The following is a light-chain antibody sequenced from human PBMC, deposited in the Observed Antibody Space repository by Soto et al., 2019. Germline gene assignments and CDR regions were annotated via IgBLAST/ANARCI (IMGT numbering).Light chain of an antibody. J-gene: IGLJ1*01. CDR2: DVS. V-gene: IGLV2-11*01. CDR1: SSDVGGYNY. Sequence: QSALTQPRSVSGSPGQSVTISCTGTSSDVGGYNYVSWYQQHPGKAPKLIMYDVSKRPSGVPDRFSGSKSGKTASLTISGLQAEDEAEYYCCSYAGSYTYVFGTGTKVTVL. CDR3: CSYAGSYTYV.